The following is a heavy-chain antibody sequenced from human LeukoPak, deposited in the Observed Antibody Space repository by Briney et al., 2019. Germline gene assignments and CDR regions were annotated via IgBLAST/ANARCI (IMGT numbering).Heavy chain of an antibody. V-gene: IGHV3-23*01. CDR1: GFTFSSYS. Sequence: GGSLRLSCAASGFTFSSYSMNWVRQAPGKGLEWVSAISGSGGSTYYADSVKGRFTISRDNSKNTLYLQMISLRAEDTAVYYCAKVRLQVGATARREFGYWGQGTLVTVSS. D-gene: IGHD1-26*01. J-gene: IGHJ4*02. CDR2: ISGSGGST. CDR3: AKVRLQVGATARREFGY.